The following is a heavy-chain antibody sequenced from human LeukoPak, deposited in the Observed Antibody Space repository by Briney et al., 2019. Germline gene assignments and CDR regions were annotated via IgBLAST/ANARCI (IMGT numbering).Heavy chain of an antibody. CDR2: ISYDGSNK. CDR1: GFTFSSYA. V-gene: IGHV3-30*04. D-gene: IGHD6-19*01. CDR3: ALNRGSGWYFHY. Sequence: GGSLRLSCAASGFTFSSYAMHWVRQAPGKGLEWVAVISYDGSNKYGDSVKGRFTISRDNSKNTLYLQMNSLRAEDTAVYYCALNRGSGWYFHYWGQGTLVTVSS. J-gene: IGHJ4*02.